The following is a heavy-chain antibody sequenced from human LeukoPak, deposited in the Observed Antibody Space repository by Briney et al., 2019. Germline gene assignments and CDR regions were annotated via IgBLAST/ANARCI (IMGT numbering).Heavy chain of an antibody. CDR1: GFIFSSYG. CDR3: ARDKIYDFWSGHNFDY. J-gene: IGHJ4*02. CDR2: IWYDGTNK. Sequence: GGSLRLSCVASGFIFSSYGMHWVRQAPGKGLEWVAVIWYDGTNKYYGDSVKGRFTISRDNSKNTLYLQINRLRVEDTAVYYCARDKIYDFWSGHNFDYWGQGTLVTVSS. D-gene: IGHD3-3*01. V-gene: IGHV3-33*01.